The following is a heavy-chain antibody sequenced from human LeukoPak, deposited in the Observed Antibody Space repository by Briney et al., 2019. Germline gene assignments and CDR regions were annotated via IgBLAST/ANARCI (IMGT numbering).Heavy chain of an antibody. J-gene: IGHJ4*02. CDR2: INHSGST. V-gene: IGHV4-30-2*01. Sequence: SQTLSLICAVSGGSISSGGYSWSWIRQPPGKGLEWIGEINHSGSTNYTPSLKSRVTISVDTSMNQFSLKLSSVTAADTAVYYCARALKLRYSPFLDYWGQGTLVTVSS. CDR3: ARALKLRYSPFLDY. D-gene: IGHD3-9*01. CDR1: GGSISSGGYS.